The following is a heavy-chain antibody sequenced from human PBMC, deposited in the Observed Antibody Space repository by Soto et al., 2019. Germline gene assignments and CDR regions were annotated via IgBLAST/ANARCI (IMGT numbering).Heavy chain of an antibody. CDR2: ISYDGSNK. CDR3: GRNLGRVGATAPPDDDIYGMDV. D-gene: IGHD1-26*01. Sequence: GGSLRLSCAASGFTFSSYAMHWVRQAPGKGLEWVAVISYDGSNKYYADSVKGRFTISRDNSKSTLYLQMNSLRAEDTAVYYCGRNLGRVGATAPPDDDIYGMDVWGQGTTVTVSS. CDR1: GFTFSSYA. V-gene: IGHV3-30-3*01. J-gene: IGHJ6*02.